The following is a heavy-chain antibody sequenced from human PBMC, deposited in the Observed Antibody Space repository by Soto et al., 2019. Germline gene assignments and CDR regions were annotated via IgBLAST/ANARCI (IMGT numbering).Heavy chain of an antibody. CDR2: IYYSGST. J-gene: IGHJ6*02. CDR3: ARVGYNWNYGMDV. Sequence: SETLSLTCSVSGGSISSYYWSWIRQPPGKGLEWIGYIYYSGSTNYNPSLKSRVTISVDTSKNQFSLKLSSVTAADTAVYYCARVGYNWNYGMDVWRQGTTVTVSS. CDR1: GGSISSYY. D-gene: IGHD1-20*01. V-gene: IGHV4-59*01.